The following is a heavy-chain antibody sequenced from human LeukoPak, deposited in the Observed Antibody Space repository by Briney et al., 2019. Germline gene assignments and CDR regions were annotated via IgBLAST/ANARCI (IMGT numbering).Heavy chain of an antibody. CDR1: GGSISSYY. J-gene: IGHJ4*02. V-gene: IGHV4-59*07. Sequence: PSDTLSLTCTVSGGSISSYYWSWIRQPPGKGLEWIGYISYSGNTNYNPSLKSRVTISADTSKNQFSLRMSSVTAADTAVYLCARLRNWAWDFDSWGQGTLVTVSS. CDR3: ARLRNWAWDFDS. D-gene: IGHD7-27*01. CDR2: ISYSGNT.